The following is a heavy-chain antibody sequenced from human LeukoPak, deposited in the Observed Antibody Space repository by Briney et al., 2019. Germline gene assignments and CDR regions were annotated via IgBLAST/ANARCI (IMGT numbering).Heavy chain of an antibody. J-gene: IGHJ4*02. CDR2: IFPGDSDT. V-gene: IGHV5-51*01. Sequence: KSGESLKISCKGSEYSLATYRIGWVRQMPGQGLEWMGLIFPGDSDTRYSPSFQGQVTISADKSISTAYLPWSSLKASDTAIYYCASEYCSGGNCYFDYWGQGTLVTVSS. D-gene: IGHD2-15*01. CDR3: ASEYCSGGNCYFDY. CDR1: EYSLATYR.